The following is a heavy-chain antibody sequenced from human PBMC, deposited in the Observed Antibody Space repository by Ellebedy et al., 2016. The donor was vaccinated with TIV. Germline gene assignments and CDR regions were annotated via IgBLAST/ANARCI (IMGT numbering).Heavy chain of an antibody. J-gene: IGHJ2*01. V-gene: IGHV3-74*01. CDR1: GFIFSSYL. D-gene: IGHD3/OR15-3a*01. CDR2: TNSDGSST. CDR3: ARERPEDWYGLPAVNWYFDL. Sequence: GESLKISCAASGFIFSSYLMHWVRQALGKGLVWVSRTNSDGSSTTYADSVKGRFTISREHAKNSLYLEMNSLTAEDTAIYYCARERPEDWYGLPAVNWYFDLWGRGTLVTVSS.